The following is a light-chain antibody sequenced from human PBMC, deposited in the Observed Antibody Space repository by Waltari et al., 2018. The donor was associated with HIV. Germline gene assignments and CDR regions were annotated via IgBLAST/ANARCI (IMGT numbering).Light chain of an antibody. J-gene: IGLJ3*02. CDR2: LKSDGSH. CDR3: QTWGTGIQV. Sequence: QLVLTQSPSASASLGASVKLTCTLSSGHTNYAIAWHQQQPEKGPRYLMNLKSDGSHSKGDWIPDRFSGSSSGAERYLTISSLQSEDEADYYCQTWGTGIQVFGGGTKLTVL. V-gene: IGLV4-69*02. CDR1: SGHTNYA.